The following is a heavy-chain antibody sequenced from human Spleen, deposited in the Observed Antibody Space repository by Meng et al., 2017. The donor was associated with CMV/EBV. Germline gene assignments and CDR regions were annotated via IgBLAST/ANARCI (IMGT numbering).Heavy chain of an antibody. J-gene: IGHJ4*02. CDR2: INSDGSST. D-gene: IGHD2/OR15-2a*01. V-gene: IGHV3-74*01. CDR1: GFTFGGYC. CDR3: ARDSLEYYFDY. Sequence: GESLKIPCAASGFTFGGYCMNWVRQAPGKGLVWVSRINSDGSSTSYADSVKGRFTISRDNAKNTLYLQMNSLRAEDTAVYYCARDSLEYYFDYWGQGTLVTVSS.